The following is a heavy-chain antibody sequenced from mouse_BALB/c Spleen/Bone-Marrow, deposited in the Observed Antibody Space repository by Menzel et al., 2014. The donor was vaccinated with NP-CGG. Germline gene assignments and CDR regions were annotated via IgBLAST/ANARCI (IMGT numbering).Heavy chain of an antibody. D-gene: IGHD1-1*01. CDR3: ARSGITTGSYWYFDI. Sequence: EVQLVESGGGLVQPGGSRKPSCAASGFTFSGFGMHWVRQAPEKGLEWVAYISRGSSTIYYADTVKGRFTISRDNPKNTLFLQMTSLRSEDTAMYYCARSGITTGSYWYFDIWGAGTTVTVSS. CDR2: ISRGSSTI. CDR1: GFTFSGFG. V-gene: IGHV5-17*02. J-gene: IGHJ1*01.